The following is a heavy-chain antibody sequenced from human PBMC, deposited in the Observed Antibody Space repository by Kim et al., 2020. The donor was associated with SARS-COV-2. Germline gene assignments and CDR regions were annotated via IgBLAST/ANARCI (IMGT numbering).Heavy chain of an antibody. J-gene: IGHJ4*02. D-gene: IGHD3-10*01. CDR3: ARHVMVRGVIVTYFDY. Sequence: SLKSRVTRSVDTSKNQFSLKLSSVTAADTAVYYCARHVMVRGVIVTYFDYWGQGTLVTVSS. V-gene: IGHV4-39*01.